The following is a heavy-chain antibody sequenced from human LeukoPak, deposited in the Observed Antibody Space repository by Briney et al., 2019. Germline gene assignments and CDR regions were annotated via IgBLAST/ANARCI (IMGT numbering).Heavy chain of an antibody. J-gene: IGHJ4*02. CDR2: ISSSSSYI. D-gene: IGHD6-6*01. V-gene: IGHV3-21*01. CDR3: ARGSSSSVLFDY. Sequence: GGSLRLSCAASGFTFSSYSMNWVRQAPGKGLEWVSSISSSSSYIYYADSVKGRFTISRDNAKNSPYLQMNSLRVEDTAVYYCARGSSSSVLFDYWGQGTLVTVSS. CDR1: GFTFSSYS.